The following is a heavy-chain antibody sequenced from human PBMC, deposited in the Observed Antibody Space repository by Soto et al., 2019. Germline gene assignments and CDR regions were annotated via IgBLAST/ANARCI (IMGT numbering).Heavy chain of an antibody. CDR2: ISGSGGSA. J-gene: IGHJ3*01. V-gene: IGHV3-23*01. CDR1: AFTFTNYA. D-gene: IGHD6-19*01. Sequence: GGSLRLSCAASAFTFTNYAMNWVRQAPGKGLEWVSVISGSGGSASYAESVQGRFTISRDNSKNTLYSQMNSLRVEDPARYYRVREDSAWDSRGSFDFWGRGTVVTVSS. CDR3: VREDSAWDSRGSFDF.